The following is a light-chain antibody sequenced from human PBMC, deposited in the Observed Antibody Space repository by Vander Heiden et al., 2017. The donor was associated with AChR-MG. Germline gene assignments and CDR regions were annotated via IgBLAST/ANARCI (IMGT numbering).Light chain of an antibody. Sequence: DIEMTQSAPTLSASVGDRVTMTCRASQNISNWLAWYQQKPGKAPILLISKASRLQSGVPARFSGSGSGAEFTLTISSLQPDDFATYYCQQYFIYPRTFGQGTKLEI. J-gene: IGKJ2*01. CDR2: KAS. V-gene: IGKV1-5*03. CDR1: QNISNW. CDR3: QQYFIYPRT.